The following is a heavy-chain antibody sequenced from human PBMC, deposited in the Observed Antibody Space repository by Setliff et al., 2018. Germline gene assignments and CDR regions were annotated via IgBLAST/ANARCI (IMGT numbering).Heavy chain of an antibody. D-gene: IGHD3-22*01. V-gene: IGHV3-30*02. CDR1: GFTFSGYG. Sequence: RGSLRLSCAASGFTFSGYGIHWVRQAPGKGLEWVAFIRPDGSNKYYADFVKGRFTISRDNSKNTLYLQMNSLRVEDTAVYYCAKDTYYYDSSGYYVFDYWGQGTLVTVSS. J-gene: IGHJ4*02. CDR3: AKDTYYYDSSGYYVFDY. CDR2: IRPDGSNK.